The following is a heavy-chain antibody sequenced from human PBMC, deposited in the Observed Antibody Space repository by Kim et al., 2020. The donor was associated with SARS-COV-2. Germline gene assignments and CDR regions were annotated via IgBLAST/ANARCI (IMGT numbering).Heavy chain of an antibody. CDR2: IYYSGST. Sequence: SETLSLTCTVSGGSISSGGYYWSWIRQHPGKGLEWIGYIYYSGSTYYNPYLKSRVTISVDTSKNQFSLKLSSVTAADTAVYYCARGAEISSSWYGGLYYYGMDVWGQGTTVTVSS. CDR1: GGSISSGGYY. CDR3: ARGAEISSSWYGGLYYYGMDV. V-gene: IGHV4-31*03. D-gene: IGHD6-13*01. J-gene: IGHJ6*02.